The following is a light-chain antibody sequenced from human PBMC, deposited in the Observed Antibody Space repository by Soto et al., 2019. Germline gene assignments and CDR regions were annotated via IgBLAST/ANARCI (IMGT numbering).Light chain of an antibody. CDR1: SSDIGGYNY. J-gene: IGLJ1*01. CDR3: CSYTSSSTLVYV. V-gene: IGLV2-14*01. CDR2: DVS. Sequence: SVLTQPASVSGSPGQSITISCTGTSSDIGGYNYVSWYQQFPGKAPKLMIFDVSNRPSGISSRFSGSRSDNAASLTISGLQAEDEADYYCCSYTSSSTLVYVFGTGTKVTVL.